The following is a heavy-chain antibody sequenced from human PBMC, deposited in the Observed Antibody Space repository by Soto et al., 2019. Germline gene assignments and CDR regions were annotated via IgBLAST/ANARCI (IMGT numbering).Heavy chain of an antibody. Sequence: GGSLRLSCAASGFTFTNYWMHWVRQAPGKGLVWVSRITGDGGGTTYADFVKGRMTISRDNAKNSLYLQMNSLRAEDTALYYCARDPPYYYGSGSYWFDPWGQGTLVTVSS. D-gene: IGHD3-10*01. V-gene: IGHV3-74*01. CDR1: GFTFTNYW. J-gene: IGHJ5*02. CDR2: ITGDGGGT. CDR3: ARDPPYYYGSGSYWFDP.